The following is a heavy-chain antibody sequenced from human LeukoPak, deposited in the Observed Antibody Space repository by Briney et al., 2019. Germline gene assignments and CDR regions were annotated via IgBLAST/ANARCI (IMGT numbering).Heavy chain of an antibody. J-gene: IGHJ4*02. Sequence: PGGSLRLSCAASGFDFSDYGMHWVRQAPGKGLVWVSRINNEGSSRNYADSVKGRFTISRDNAKNTLYLQMNSLRAEDTAVYYCVKGSSTNCFNWGQGTLVTVSS. D-gene: IGHD2-2*01. CDR1: GFDFSDYG. CDR2: INNEGSSR. V-gene: IGHV3-74*01. CDR3: VKGSSTNCFN.